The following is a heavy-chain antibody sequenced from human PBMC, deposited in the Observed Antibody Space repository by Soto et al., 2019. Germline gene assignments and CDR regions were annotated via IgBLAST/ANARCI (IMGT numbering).Heavy chain of an antibody. Sequence: VASVKVSCKASGYTFTGYYMHWVRQAPGQGLEWMGWINPNSGGTNYAQKFQGWVTMTRDTSISTAYMELSRLRSDDTAVYYCAVGQQAIYRMDVWRQGTTVTVSS. CDR2: INPNSGGT. CDR3: AVGQQAIYRMDV. V-gene: IGHV1-2*04. D-gene: IGHD6-13*01. CDR1: GYTFTGYY. J-gene: IGHJ6*01.